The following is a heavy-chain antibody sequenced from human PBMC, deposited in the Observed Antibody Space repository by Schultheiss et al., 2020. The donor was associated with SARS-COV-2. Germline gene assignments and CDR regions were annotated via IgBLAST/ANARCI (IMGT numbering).Heavy chain of an antibody. CDR1: GGSFSGYY. CDR2: IYHSGST. CDR3: ASPAPRYCSGGSCYRNYYYYYGMDV. Sequence: SETLSLTCAVYGGSFSGYYWSWIRQPPGKGLEWIGEIYHSGSTNYNPSLKSRVTISVDTPKNQFSLKLSSVTAADTAVYYCASPAPRYCSGGSCYRNYYYYYGMDVWGQGTTVTVSS. D-gene: IGHD2-15*01. J-gene: IGHJ6*02. V-gene: IGHV4-34*01.